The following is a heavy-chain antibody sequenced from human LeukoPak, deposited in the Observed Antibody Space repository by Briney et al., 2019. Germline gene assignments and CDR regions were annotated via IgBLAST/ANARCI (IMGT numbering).Heavy chain of an antibody. CDR3: AKDRTYYYDDWFDP. Sequence: PGGSLRLSCAASGFTFSSYSMNWVRQGPGMGLEWVSAISGSGGSTYYADSVKGRFTISRDNSKNTLYLQMNSLRAEDTAVYYCAKDRTYYYDDWFDPWGQGTLVTVSS. J-gene: IGHJ5*02. CDR1: GFTFSSYS. D-gene: IGHD3-22*01. CDR2: ISGSGGST. V-gene: IGHV3-23*01.